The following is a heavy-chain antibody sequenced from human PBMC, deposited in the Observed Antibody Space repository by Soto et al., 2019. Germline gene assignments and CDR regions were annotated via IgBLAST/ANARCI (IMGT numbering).Heavy chain of an antibody. CDR2: IVVGSGNT. CDR1: GFTFTSSA. CDR3: AAGTSVAY. J-gene: IGHJ4*02. V-gene: IGHV1-58*02. Sequence: GASVKVSCKASGFTFTSSAMHWVRQARGQRLEWIGWIVVGSGNTNYAQKFQERVTITRDMSTSTAYMELSSLRSEDTAVYYCAAGTSVAYWGQGTLVTVSS.